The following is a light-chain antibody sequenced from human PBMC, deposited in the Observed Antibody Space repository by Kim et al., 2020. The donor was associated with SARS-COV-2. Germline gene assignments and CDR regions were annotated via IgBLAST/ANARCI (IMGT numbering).Light chain of an antibody. Sequence: LSPEEEATLSCRASQSVSSSSLAWYQQKPGQSPRLLMRDTSNRAAGIADRFSGSGSGTDFTLTISRLEPEDFAVYYCQHYGNAVTFGGGTKVDIK. J-gene: IGKJ4*01. CDR2: DTS. CDR3: QHYGNAVT. CDR1: QSVSSSS. V-gene: IGKV3-20*01.